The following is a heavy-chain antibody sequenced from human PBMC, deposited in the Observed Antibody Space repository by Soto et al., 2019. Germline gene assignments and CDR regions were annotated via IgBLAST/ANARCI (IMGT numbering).Heavy chain of an antibody. V-gene: IGHV1-18*01. CDR3: ARDRDYDFWGGDNCFDP. Sequence: GASVKVSCKASGYTFTSYGISWVRQAPGQGLEWMGWISAYNGNTNYAQKLQGSVTMTTDTSTSTAYMELRSLRSHDTTVYYCARDRDYDFWGGDNCFDPGGQGTRVTVSS. CDR2: ISAYNGNT. J-gene: IGHJ5*02. CDR1: GYTFTSYG. D-gene: IGHD3-3*01.